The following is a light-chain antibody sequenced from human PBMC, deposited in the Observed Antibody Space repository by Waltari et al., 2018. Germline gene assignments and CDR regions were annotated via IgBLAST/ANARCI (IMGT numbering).Light chain of an antibody. CDR1: QSVSKY. V-gene: IGKV3-20*01. Sequence: EIVLTQSPGSLSLSPGERATLSCRASQSVSKYLAWYQQKPGQAPRLLIYHASSRATGIPDRFSGSGFGTDFSLTISRLEPEDFAVYYCQTYESLPATFGQGTKVE. CDR2: HAS. J-gene: IGKJ1*01. CDR3: QTYESLPAT.